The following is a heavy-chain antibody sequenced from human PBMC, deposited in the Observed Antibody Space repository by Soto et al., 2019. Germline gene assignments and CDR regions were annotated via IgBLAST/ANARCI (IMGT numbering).Heavy chain of an antibody. Sequence: PSETLSLTCTVSGGSIISGGHYWSWIRQHPGKGLEWIGYIYHSGYADYNPSLTSRATISVDTSTNHSSLKLTSVTAADTAVYFCARAVGNSFFDSWGQGTQVTVSS. CDR3: ARAVGNSFFDS. CDR1: GGSIISGGHY. CDR2: IYHSGYA. V-gene: IGHV4-31*03. J-gene: IGHJ4*02. D-gene: IGHD2-15*01.